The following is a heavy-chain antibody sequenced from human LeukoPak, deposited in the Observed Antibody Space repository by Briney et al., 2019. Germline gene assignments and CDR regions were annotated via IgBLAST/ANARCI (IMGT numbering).Heavy chain of an antibody. V-gene: IGHV4-59*01. Sequence: SETLSLTCTVSGASISDYYWSWIRQPPGKGLEWIWYIYHSGITNYNPSLKSRVTISVDTSKNQFSLKLNSVTAADTAIYYCARDLHRVDSGDYRATHYYYMDVWGKGTTVTVSS. CDR3: ARDLHRVDSGDYRATHYYYMDV. J-gene: IGHJ6*03. D-gene: IGHD3-3*01. CDR2: IYHSGIT. CDR1: GASISDYY.